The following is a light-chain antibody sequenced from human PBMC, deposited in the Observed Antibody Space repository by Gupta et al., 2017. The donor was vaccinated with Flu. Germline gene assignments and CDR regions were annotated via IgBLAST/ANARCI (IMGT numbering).Light chain of an antibody. V-gene: IGKV3-20*01. CDR3: HQDSSSMT. CDR2: HAS. J-gene: IGKJ1*01. Sequence: EIVLTQSPGTLSLSPGERATLSCSASQSITSSYLDWYQQKPGQTPRLLIFHASNRAIGNADRFSGSGSDIDFTLTSSRPEDEDFAVYYQHQDSSSMTFGQGTKVEIK. CDR1: QSITSSY.